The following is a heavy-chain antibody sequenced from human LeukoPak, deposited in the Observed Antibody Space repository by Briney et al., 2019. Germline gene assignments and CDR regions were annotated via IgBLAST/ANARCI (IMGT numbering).Heavy chain of an antibody. Sequence: SVKVSCKASGYTFTSYDINWVRQAPRQALEWMGWITPFNGNTNYAQKFQDRVTITRDRSMSTAYMELSSLRSEDTAMYYCARSAQGDDAFDIWGQGTMVTVSS. V-gene: IGHV1-45*03. CDR2: ITPFNGNT. CDR1: GYTFTSYD. J-gene: IGHJ3*02. CDR3: ARSAQGDDAFDI.